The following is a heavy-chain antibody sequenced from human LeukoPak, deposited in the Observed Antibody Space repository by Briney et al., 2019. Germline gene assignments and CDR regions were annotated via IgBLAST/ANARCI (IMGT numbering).Heavy chain of an antibody. D-gene: IGHD1-14*01. CDR1: GFTFSSCG. CDR3: ATETIGRHYDY. Sequence: GGSPRLSCAASGFTFSSCGFNWVRQAPGKGLEWVSSIGPTGTDRYYADSVRGRFAISRDNAENSMYLQMDSLRDEDTAVYYCATETIGRHYDYWGQGTLLTVSS. CDR2: IGPTGTDR. J-gene: IGHJ4*02. V-gene: IGHV3-21*01.